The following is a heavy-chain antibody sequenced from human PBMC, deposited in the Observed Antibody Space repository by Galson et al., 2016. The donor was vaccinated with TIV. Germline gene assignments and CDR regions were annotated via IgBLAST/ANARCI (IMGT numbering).Heavy chain of an antibody. Sequence: SLRLSCAASGISVNINYMTWVRQAPGKGLEWVSLISDGGKTYYRDSVKGRFTISRDNSKNTLYLQMNSLRLEDTAIYYCARDRVVDATYYYYYYGMDVWGQGILVTVSS. CDR2: ISDGGKT. V-gene: IGHV3-66*01. J-gene: IGHJ6*02. D-gene: IGHD2-15*01. CDR3: ARDRVVDATYYYYYYGMDV. CDR1: GISVNINY.